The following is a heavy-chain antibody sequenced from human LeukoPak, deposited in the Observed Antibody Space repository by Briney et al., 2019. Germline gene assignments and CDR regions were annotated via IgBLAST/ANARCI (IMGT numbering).Heavy chain of an antibody. V-gene: IGHV1-3*01. CDR1: GYTFTSYA. Sequence: ASVKVSCKASGYTFTSYAMHWVRQAPGQRLEWMGWINAGNGNTKYSQKFQGRVTITRDTSASTAYMELSSLRSEDTAVYYCARDRNYYGSGSPRLDYWGQGTLVTVSS. D-gene: IGHD3-10*01. CDR2: INAGNGNT. J-gene: IGHJ4*02. CDR3: ARDRNYYGSGSPRLDY.